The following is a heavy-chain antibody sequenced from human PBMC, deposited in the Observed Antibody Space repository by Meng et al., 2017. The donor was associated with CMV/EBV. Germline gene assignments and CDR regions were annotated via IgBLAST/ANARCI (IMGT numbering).Heavy chain of an antibody. CDR2: INPNSGGT. CDR1: GYTFHGYY. Sequence: QVQVGESGAEVKKPGASGKVSLQGSGYTFHGYYMHWVRQAPGQGLEWMGWINPNSGGTNYAQKFQGRVTMTRDTSISTAYMELSRLRSDDTAVYYCARVQVRGEMATPAGYWGQGTLVTVSS. D-gene: IGHD5-24*01. CDR3: ARVQVRGEMATPAGY. J-gene: IGHJ4*02. V-gene: IGHV1-2*02.